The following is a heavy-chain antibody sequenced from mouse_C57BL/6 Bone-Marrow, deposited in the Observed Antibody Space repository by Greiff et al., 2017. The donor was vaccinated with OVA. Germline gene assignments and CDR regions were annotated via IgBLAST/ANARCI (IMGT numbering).Heavy chain of an antibody. V-gene: IGHV1-81*01. Sequence: QVQLQQSGPELARPGASVKLSCTASGYTFTSYGISWVNQRPGQGLEWIGEIYPRSGNTYYNEKFKGKATLTADKSSSTAYMELRSLTSEDSAVYFCDYYGSSYWYFDVWGTGTTVTVSS. CDR1: GYTFTSYG. J-gene: IGHJ1*03. CDR3: DYYGSSYWYFDV. D-gene: IGHD1-1*01. CDR2: IYPRSGNT.